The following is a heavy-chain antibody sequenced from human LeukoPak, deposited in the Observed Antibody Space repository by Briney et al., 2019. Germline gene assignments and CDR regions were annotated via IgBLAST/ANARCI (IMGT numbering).Heavy chain of an antibody. J-gene: IGHJ4*02. CDR3: ARGYNWKLDY. D-gene: IGHD1-20*01. CDR1: GFTFTTYS. Sequence: GGSLRLSCAASGFTFTTYSLNWVRQAPGKGLEWVSYISSSSSSIYYADSVEGRFTISRDNAKNSVYLQMNSLRAEDTAVYYCARGYNWKLDYWGQGTLVTVSS. CDR2: ISSSSSSI. V-gene: IGHV3-21*01.